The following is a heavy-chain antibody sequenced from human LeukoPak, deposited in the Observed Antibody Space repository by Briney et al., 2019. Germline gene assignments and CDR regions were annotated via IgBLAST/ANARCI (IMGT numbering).Heavy chain of an antibody. CDR3: ARGPNSNWSGLDF. Sequence: GGSLRLSCTASGFSFSGHWMHWARQLPGKGLVWVSRISPTGSTTSYADSVKGRFTVSRDSAKNTLYLQVNNLRAEDTAVYYCARGPNSNWSGLDFWGQGTLLTVSS. D-gene: IGHD6-6*01. V-gene: IGHV3-74*01. J-gene: IGHJ4*02. CDR2: ISPTGSTT. CDR1: GFSFSGHW.